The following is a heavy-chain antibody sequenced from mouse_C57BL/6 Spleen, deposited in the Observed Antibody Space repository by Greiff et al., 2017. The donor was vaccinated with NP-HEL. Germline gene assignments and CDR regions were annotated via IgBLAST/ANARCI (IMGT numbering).Heavy chain of an antibody. CDR3: ARNYYSNPAWFAY. CDR2: IYPGDGDT. Sequence: QVQLRQSGPELVKPGASVKISCKASGYAFSSSWMNWVKQRPGKGLEWIGRIYPGDGDTNYNGKFKGKATLTADKSSSTAYMQLSSLTSEDSAVYFCARNYYSNPAWFAYWGQGTLVTVSA. V-gene: IGHV1-82*01. D-gene: IGHD2-5*01. J-gene: IGHJ3*01. CDR1: GYAFSSSW.